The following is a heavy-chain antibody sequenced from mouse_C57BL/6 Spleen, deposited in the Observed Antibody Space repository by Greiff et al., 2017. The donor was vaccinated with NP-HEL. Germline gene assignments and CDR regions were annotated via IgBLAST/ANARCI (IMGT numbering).Heavy chain of an antibody. V-gene: IGHV5-4*01. CDR3: AREGKHYYGSSGYFDV. J-gene: IGHJ1*03. CDR1: GFTFSSYA. CDR2: ISDGGSYT. D-gene: IGHD1-1*01. Sequence: EVQRVESGGGLVKPGGSLKLSCAASGFTFSSYAMSWVRQTPEKRLEWVATISDGGSYTYYPDNVKGRFTISRDNAKNNLYLQMSHLKSEDTAMYYCAREGKHYYGSSGYFDVWGTGTTVTVSS.